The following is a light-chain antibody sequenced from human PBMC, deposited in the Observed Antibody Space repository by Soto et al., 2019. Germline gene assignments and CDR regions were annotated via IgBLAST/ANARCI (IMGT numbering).Light chain of an antibody. CDR2: DAS. CDR1: QNIDTY. J-gene: IGKJ4*01. CDR3: QQRRNWPLT. Sequence: VGWQPSPDPLSSSPGESVPLSCRASQNIDTYLAWYQQRPGQAPRLLIYDASYRAVGIPSRFSGSGSGTDFTLTISSLEPADFAIYHCQQRRNWPLTFGGGTKVNIK. V-gene: IGKV3-11*01.